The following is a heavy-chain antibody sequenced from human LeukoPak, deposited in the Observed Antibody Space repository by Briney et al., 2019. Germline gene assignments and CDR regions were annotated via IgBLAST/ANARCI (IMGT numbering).Heavy chain of an antibody. D-gene: IGHD3-3*01. V-gene: IGHV6-1*01. Sequence: SQTLSLTCAISGDSVSSNSAAWNWIRQSPSRGLEWLGRTYYRSKWYNDYAVSVKSRITINPDTSKNQFSLQLNSVTPEDTAVYYCARDGANYDFWRGAYYYYYMDVWGKGTTVTVSS. J-gene: IGHJ6*03. CDR3: ARDGANYDFWRGAYYYYYMDV. CDR1: GDSVSSNSAA. CDR2: TYYRSKWYN.